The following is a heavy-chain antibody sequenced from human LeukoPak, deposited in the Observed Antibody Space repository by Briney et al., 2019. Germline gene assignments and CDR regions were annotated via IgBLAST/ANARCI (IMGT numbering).Heavy chain of an antibody. Sequence: PGGSLRLSCAASGFTFSGYSMNWVRQAPGKGLEWVSYISSSSSTIYYADSVKGRFTISRDNAKNSLYLQMNSLRAEDTAVYYCARENSITILGVVIQPRGYFDYWGQGTLVTVSS. CDR3: ARENSITILGVVIQPRGYFDY. V-gene: IGHV3-48*01. CDR2: ISSSSSTI. J-gene: IGHJ4*02. CDR1: GFTFSGYS. D-gene: IGHD3-3*01.